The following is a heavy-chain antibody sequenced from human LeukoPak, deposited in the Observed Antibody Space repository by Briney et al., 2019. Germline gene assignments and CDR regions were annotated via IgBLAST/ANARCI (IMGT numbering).Heavy chain of an antibody. CDR2: ISGSGGST. CDR1: GFTFSSYA. J-gene: IGHJ4*02. D-gene: IGHD1-26*01. Sequence: PGGSLRLSCAASGFTFSSYAMSWVRQAPGKGLEWVSAISGSGGSTYYADSVKGRFTISRDNSKNTLYLQMNSLRAEDTAVYYCAKDDLSGSYLHYFDYWGQGTLVTVSS. V-gene: IGHV3-23*01. CDR3: AKDDLSGSYLHYFDY.